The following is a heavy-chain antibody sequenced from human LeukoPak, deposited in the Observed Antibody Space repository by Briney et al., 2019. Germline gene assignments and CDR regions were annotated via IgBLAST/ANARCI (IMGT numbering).Heavy chain of an antibody. CDR2: INPNSGGT. Sequence: GASVKVSCKASGYTFTGYYMHWVRQAPGQGLEWMGWINPNSGGTNYAQKFQGRVTMTRDTSISTAYMELSRLRSDDTAVYYCARGGYYYGSGSYSAAFAIWGQGTMGTVS. V-gene: IGHV1-2*02. D-gene: IGHD3-10*01. CDR1: GYTFTGYY. CDR3: ARGGYYYGSGSYSAAFAI. J-gene: IGHJ3*02.